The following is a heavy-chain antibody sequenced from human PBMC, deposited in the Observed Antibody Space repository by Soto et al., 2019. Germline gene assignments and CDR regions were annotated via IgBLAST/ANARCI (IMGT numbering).Heavy chain of an antibody. Sequence: ASVKVSCKASGYTFTAYYMHWVRQAPGQGLEWMGWIIPNMGGTKYAQKFQDRVTMTRDTSTSTAYMELSRLTPDDTAIYYCARGGSSDWPYYYGMDVWGQGTTVTVSS. CDR2: IIPNMGGT. CDR3: ARGGSSDWPYYYGMDV. CDR1: GYTFTAYY. J-gene: IGHJ6*02. D-gene: IGHD6-19*01. V-gene: IGHV1-2*02.